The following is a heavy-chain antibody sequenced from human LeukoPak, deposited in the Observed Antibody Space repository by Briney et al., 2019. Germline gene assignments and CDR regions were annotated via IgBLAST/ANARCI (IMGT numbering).Heavy chain of an antibody. V-gene: IGHV4-39*07. CDR3: ARDAEPFDY. J-gene: IGHJ4*02. CDR2: IYYSGST. D-gene: IGHD1-26*01. Sequence: SETLSLTCTVSGGSIGSSSYYWGWIRQPPGKGLEWIGSIYYSGSTYYNPSLKSRVTISVDTSKNQFSLKLSSVTAADTAVYYCARDAEPFDYWGQGTLVTVSS. CDR1: GGSIGSSSYY.